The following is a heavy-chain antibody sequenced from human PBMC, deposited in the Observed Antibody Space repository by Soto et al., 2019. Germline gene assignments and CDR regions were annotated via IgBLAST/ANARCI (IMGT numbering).Heavy chain of an antibody. CDR2: ISAYNGNT. Sequence: QVQLVQSGAEVKKPGASVKVSCKASGYTFTSYGISWVRQAPGQGLEWMRWISAYNGNTNYAQKLQGRVTMTTDTSTSTAYMELRSLRSDDTAVYYCARTNGYYYDSSGPNAFDIWGQGTMVTVSS. V-gene: IGHV1-18*04. J-gene: IGHJ3*02. D-gene: IGHD3-22*01. CDR3: ARTNGYYYDSSGPNAFDI. CDR1: GYTFTSYG.